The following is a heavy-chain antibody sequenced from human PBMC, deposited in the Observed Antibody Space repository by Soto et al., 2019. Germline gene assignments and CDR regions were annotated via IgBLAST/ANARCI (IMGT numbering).Heavy chain of an antibody. D-gene: IGHD3-9*01. J-gene: IGHJ6*02. CDR1: GFTFSSYS. CDR2: ISSSSSYI. Sequence: PGGSLRLSCAASGFTFSSYSMNWVRQAPGKGLEWVSSISSSSSYIYYADSVKGRFTISRDNAKNSLYLQMNSLRAEDTAVYYCARGDILTGYYYYYGMDVWGQGTTVTVSS. V-gene: IGHV3-21*01. CDR3: ARGDILTGYYYYYGMDV.